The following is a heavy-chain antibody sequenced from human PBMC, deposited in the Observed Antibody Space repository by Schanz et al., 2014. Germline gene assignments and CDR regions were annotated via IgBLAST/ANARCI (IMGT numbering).Heavy chain of an antibody. J-gene: IGHJ5*01. Sequence: QLVESGGGLVKPGGSLRLSCAASGFTFSTYAMTWVRQAPGKGLEWVSSISIRGGNTYYTDSVKGRFTISRDNSKNTLDLQMSSLRADDTAVYYCANRGHLRGWFDSWGQGILVTVSS. D-gene: IGHD3-10*01. CDR2: ISIRGGNT. V-gene: IGHV3-23*04. CDR1: GFTFSTYA. CDR3: ANRGHLRGWFDS.